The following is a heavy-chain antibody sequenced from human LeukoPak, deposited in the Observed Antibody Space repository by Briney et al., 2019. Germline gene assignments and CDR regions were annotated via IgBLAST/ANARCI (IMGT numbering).Heavy chain of an antibody. CDR3: ARDSGFIAAAGSFDY. Sequence: GGSLRLSCAASGFTFSSYAMHWVRQAPGKGLEWVAVISYDGSNKYYADSVKGRFTISRDNSKNTLYLQMNSLRAEDTAVYYCARDSGFIAAAGSFDYWGQGTLVTVS. J-gene: IGHJ4*02. V-gene: IGHV3-30*01. D-gene: IGHD6-13*01. CDR2: ISYDGSNK. CDR1: GFTFSSYA.